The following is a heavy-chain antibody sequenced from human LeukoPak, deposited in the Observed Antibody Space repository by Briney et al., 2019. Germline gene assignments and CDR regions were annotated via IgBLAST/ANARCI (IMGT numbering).Heavy chain of an antibody. J-gene: IGHJ4*02. CDR1: GFTFDDYA. Sequence: GRSLRLSCAASGFTFDDYAMHWVRQAPGKGLEWVSGISWNSGSIGYADSVKGRFTISRDNAKNSLYLQMNSLRAEDTALYYCAKQGCSGTSCYSESDYLDYWGQGTLVTVSS. V-gene: IGHV3-9*01. CDR3: AKQGCSGTSCYSESDYLDY. D-gene: IGHD2-2*01. CDR2: ISWNSGSI.